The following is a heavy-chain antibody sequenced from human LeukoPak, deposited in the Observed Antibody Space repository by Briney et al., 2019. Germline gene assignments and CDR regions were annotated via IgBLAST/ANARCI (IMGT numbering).Heavy chain of an antibody. Sequence: SVKVSCKASGGTFSSYAISWVRQAPGQGLEWMGRIIPILGIANYAQKFQSRVTITADKSTSTAYMELSSLRSEDTAVYYCARDSGYCSSTSCYTEEGLTYYYYGMDVWGQGTTVTVSS. D-gene: IGHD2-2*02. CDR3: ARDSGYCSSTSCYTEEGLTYYYYGMDV. CDR1: GGTFSSYA. CDR2: IIPILGIA. J-gene: IGHJ6*02. V-gene: IGHV1-69*04.